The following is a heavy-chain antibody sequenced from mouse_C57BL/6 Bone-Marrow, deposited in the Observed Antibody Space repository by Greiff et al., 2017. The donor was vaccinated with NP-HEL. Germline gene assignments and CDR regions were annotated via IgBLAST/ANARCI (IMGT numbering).Heavy chain of an antibody. CDR2: INPYNGGT. J-gene: IGHJ2*01. Sequence: VQLQQSGPVLVKPGASVKMSCKASGYTFTDYYMNWVKQSHGKSLEWIGVINPYNGGTSSNQKFKGKATLTVDKSSSTAYMELNSLTSEDSAVYYCARYHYYGSSYPYFDYWGQGTTLTVAS. V-gene: IGHV1-19*01. CDR3: ARYHYYGSSYPYFDY. D-gene: IGHD1-1*01. CDR1: GYTFTDYY.